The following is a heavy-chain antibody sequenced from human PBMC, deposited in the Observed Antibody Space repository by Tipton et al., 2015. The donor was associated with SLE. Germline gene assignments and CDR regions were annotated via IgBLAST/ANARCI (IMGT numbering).Heavy chain of an antibody. Sequence: GSLRLSCATSGFTFSSYALSWVRRAPGKGLEWVSAISGGGGSTYYADFVKGRFSTSIDKSKKTLFLQMNSLRVDDTATYYCAKFEKTTDFYLDSWGQGTLVSVSS. J-gene: IGHJ4*02. CDR1: GFTFSSYA. V-gene: IGHV3-23*01. D-gene: IGHD1/OR15-1a*01. CDR3: AKFEKTTDFYLDS. CDR2: ISGGGGST.